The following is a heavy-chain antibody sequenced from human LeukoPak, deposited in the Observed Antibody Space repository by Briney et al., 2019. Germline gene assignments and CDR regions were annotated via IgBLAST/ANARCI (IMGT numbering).Heavy chain of an antibody. D-gene: IGHD2-15*01. J-gene: IGHJ1*01. CDR2: IGQDGSVK. CDR1: GFTFTSYW. Sequence: GGSLRLSCAASGFTFTSYWMTWVRQAPGKGLEWVGNIGQDGSVKNYADSVKGRFTISRDNAKNSVFLQMNSLRSEDTALYYCGNQCGGGTCTAYWGRGSLVTVSS. CDR3: GNQCGGGTCTAY. V-gene: IGHV3-7*01.